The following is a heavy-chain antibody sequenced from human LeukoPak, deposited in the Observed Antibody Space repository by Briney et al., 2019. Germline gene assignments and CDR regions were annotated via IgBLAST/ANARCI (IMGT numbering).Heavy chain of an antibody. Sequence: GGSLRLSCAASGFTLSSYAMSWVRQAPGKGLKWSSAISDSGNTYHADSVKGRFTISRDSSKNTLFLQMNRLRPEDAAVYYCAKAPVTTCRGAYCYPFDYWGQGTLVTVSS. CDR3: AKAPVTTCRGAYCYPFDY. CDR2: ISDSGNT. D-gene: IGHD2-21*01. J-gene: IGHJ4*02. CDR1: GFTLSSYA. V-gene: IGHV3-23*01.